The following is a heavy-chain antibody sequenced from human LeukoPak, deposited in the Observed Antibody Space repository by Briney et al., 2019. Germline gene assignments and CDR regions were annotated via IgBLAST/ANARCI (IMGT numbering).Heavy chain of an antibody. J-gene: IGHJ4*02. Sequence: GGSLRLSCAASGLTYRNYYFSWVRQAPGKGLEWVANIKQDGSEKYYVDSVKGRFTISRDNAKNSLYLQMNSLRAEDTAVYYCARENQDYDILTGSRSYYFDYWGQGTLVTVSS. CDR2: IKQDGSEK. CDR3: ARENQDYDILTGSRSYYFDY. CDR1: GLTYRNYY. D-gene: IGHD3-9*01. V-gene: IGHV3-7*01.